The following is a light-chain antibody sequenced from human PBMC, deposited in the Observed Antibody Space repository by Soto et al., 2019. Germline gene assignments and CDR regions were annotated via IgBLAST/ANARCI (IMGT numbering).Light chain of an antibody. CDR2: DVN. V-gene: IGLV2-14*01. CDR1: SSDVGGYNY. CDR3: SSYSSTNTLGI. J-gene: IGLJ2*01. Sequence: QSVLTQPASVSGSPGQSITISCTGTSSDVGGYNYVSWYQQQPGKAPKLIIFDVNSRPSGVSIRFSGSKSGNTASLTISGLQAEDESDYYCSSYSSTNTLGIFGGGTKVTVL.